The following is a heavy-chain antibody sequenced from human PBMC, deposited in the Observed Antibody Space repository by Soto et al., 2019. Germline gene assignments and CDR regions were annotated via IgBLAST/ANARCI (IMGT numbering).Heavy chain of an antibody. Sequence: QEQLQESGPGLVKPSQTLSLTCTVSGGSIITADYYWSWIRQPPGKGLEWIGYIHYRGNTFYNPSLKSRLSLSIDTSENQFSLKLTSVTAADTVVYFCASANWAYAFDTWGQGTLVAVSS. CDR3: ASANWAYAFDT. CDR2: IHYRGNT. J-gene: IGHJ3*02. V-gene: IGHV4-30-4*01. D-gene: IGHD2-15*01. CDR1: GGSIITADYY.